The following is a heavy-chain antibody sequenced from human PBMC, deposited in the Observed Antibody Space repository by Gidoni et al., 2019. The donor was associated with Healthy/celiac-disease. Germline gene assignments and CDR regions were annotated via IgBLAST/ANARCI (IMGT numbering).Heavy chain of an antibody. CDR1: GGSISSGSYY. CDR3: AREQQLDYYYYYGMDV. CDR2: IYTSGST. D-gene: IGHD6-13*01. V-gene: IGHV4-61*02. Sequence: QVQLQESGPGLVKPSQTLSLTCTVSGGSISSGSYYWSWIRQPAGKGLEWIGRIYTSGSTNYNPSLKSRVTISVDTSKNQFSLKLSSVTAADTAVYYCAREQQLDYYYYYGMDVWGQGTTVTVSS. J-gene: IGHJ6*02.